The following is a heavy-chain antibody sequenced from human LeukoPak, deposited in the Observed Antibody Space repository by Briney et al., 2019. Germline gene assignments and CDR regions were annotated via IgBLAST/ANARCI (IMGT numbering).Heavy chain of an antibody. J-gene: IGHJ4*02. V-gene: IGHV3-48*04. CDR2: ISSSSTI. D-gene: IGHD1-1*01. CDR3: ARDSTLRYYFDY. Sequence: GGSLRLSCAASRFTFSSYSMNWVRQAPGKGLEWVSYISSSSTIYYADSVKGRFTISRDNAKNSLYLQMNSLRAEDTAVYYCARDSTLRYYFDYWGQGTLVTVSS. CDR1: RFTFSSYS.